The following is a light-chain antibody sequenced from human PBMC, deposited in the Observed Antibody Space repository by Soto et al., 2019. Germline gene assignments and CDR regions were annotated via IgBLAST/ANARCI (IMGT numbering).Light chain of an antibody. J-gene: IGKJ1*01. Sequence: EIVLTQSPGTLSLSPGERATLSCRASQSVNSKYLAWYQQKPGQAPRLLIYDASSRATGIPDRFGGSGSGTDFTLTISRLEPEDFAVYYCQQYGGSPRAFGQGTKVEI. CDR2: DAS. V-gene: IGKV3-20*01. CDR3: QQYGGSPRA. CDR1: QSVNSKY.